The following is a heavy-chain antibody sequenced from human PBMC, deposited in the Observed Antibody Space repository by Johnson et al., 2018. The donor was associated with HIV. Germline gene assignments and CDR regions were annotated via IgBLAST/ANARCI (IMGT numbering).Heavy chain of an antibody. J-gene: IGHJ3*02. V-gene: IGHV3-30*02. CDR2: IRYDGSNK. CDR3: AKDGGSYGGAFDI. CDR1: GFTFSSYG. Sequence: QVQLVESGGGVVQSGGSLRLSCAGSGFTFSSYGMHWVRQAPGKGLDWVSFIRYDGSNKYYADSVKGRFTISRDNSKNTLYLQMNSLRAEDTAVYYCAKDGGSYGGAFDIWGQGTMVTVSS. D-gene: IGHD1-26*01.